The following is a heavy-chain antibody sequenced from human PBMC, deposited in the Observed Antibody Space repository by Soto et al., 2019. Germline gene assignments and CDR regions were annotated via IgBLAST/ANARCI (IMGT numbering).Heavy chain of an antibody. V-gene: IGHV1-69*13. D-gene: IGHD3-22*01. CDR2: IIPIFGTA. J-gene: IGHJ3*02. CDR3: ARDPADYYDSSQDAFDI. Sequence: SVKVSCKASGGTFSSYAISWVRQAPGQGLEWMGGIIPIFGTANYAQKFQGRVTITADESTSTAYMELSSLRSEDTAVYYCARDPADYYDSSQDAFDIWGQGTMVTVSS. CDR1: GGTFSSYA.